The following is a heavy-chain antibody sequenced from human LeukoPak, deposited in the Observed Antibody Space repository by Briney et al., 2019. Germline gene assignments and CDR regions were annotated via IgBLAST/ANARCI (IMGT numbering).Heavy chain of an antibody. CDR3: ARGTMMVGP. CDR2: IHHSGST. D-gene: IGHD3-22*01. J-gene: IGHJ5*02. CDR1: GDSVSDYY. Sequence: PSETLSLTCTVSGDSVSDYYWNWIRQPPGKGPEWIGYIHHSGSTNNNPSLRSRVTMSVDTSKNQFSLDLISVTSADTAVYYCARGTMMVGPWGQGTQVTVSS. V-gene: IGHV4-59*02.